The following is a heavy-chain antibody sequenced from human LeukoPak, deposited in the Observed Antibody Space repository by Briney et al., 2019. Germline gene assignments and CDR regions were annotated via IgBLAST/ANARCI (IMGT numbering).Heavy chain of an antibody. D-gene: IGHD3-3*01. CDR1: GGSISSYY. J-gene: IGHJ6*03. CDR3: ARDLGFWSGYYRYYYYYYMDV. V-gene: IGHV4-59*12. Sequence: SETLSLTCTVSGGSISSYYWSWIRQPPGKGLEWIGYIYYSGSTNYNPSLKSRVTISVDTSKNQFSLKLSSVTAADTAVYYCARDLGFWSGYYRYYYYYYMDVWGKGTTVTVSS. CDR2: IYYSGST.